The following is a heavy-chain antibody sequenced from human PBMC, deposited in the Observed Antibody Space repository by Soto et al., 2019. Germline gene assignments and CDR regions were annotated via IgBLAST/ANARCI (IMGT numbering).Heavy chain of an antibody. CDR1: GFTFSSYG. CDR3: AKVSGVVVADTGAFDI. J-gene: IGHJ3*02. CDR2: ISYDGSNK. Sequence: GSLRLSCAASGFTFSSYGMHWVRQAPGKGLEWVAVISYDGSNKYYADSVKGRFTISRDNSKNTLYLQMNSLRAEDTAVYYCAKVSGVVVADTGAFDIWGQGTMVTVS. D-gene: IGHD2-15*01. V-gene: IGHV3-30*18.